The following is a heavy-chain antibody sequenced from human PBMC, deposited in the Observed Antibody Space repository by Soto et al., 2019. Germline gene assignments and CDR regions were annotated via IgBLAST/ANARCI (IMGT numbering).Heavy chain of an antibody. CDR1: GGSISSYY. CDR2: IYYSGRT. D-gene: IGHD3-3*01. CDR3: ASSFAIFRVVIMDNFSPYYFDY. V-gene: IGHV4-59*12. J-gene: IGHJ4*02. Sequence: PTETLSLTCTVSGGSISSYYWSWIRQPPGKGLEWIGYIYYSGRTNYNPSLKSRVTISVDTSKNQFSLKLSSVTAAHTAVYYCASSFAIFRVVIMDNFSPYYFDYCGQLSLVPVSA.